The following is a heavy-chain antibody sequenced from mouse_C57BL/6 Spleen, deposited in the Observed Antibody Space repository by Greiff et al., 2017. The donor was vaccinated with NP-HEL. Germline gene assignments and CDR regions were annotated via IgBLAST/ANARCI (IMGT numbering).Heavy chain of an antibody. CDR1: GYAFSSSW. D-gene: IGHD4-1*01. CDR2: IYPGDGDT. J-gene: IGHJ2*01. V-gene: IGHV1-82*01. Sequence: QVQLQQSGPELVKPGASVKISCKASGYAFSSSWMNWVKQRPGKGLEWIGRIYPGDGDTNYNGKFKGKATLTADKSSSTAYMQLSSLTSEDSAVYFCARSGNWSHGDYWGQGTTLTVSS. CDR3: ARSGNWSHGDY.